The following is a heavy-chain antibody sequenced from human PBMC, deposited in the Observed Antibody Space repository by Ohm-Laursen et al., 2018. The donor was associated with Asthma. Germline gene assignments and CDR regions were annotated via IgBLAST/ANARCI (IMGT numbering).Heavy chain of an antibody. Sequence: SLRLSCAAAGFTFEKYAMHWVRQAPGKGLEWVSGFSLDSDRRDYVDSVKGRFTISRDNVENSVYLQMNSLRAEDTAVYYCVRDGSSGWHFDYWGQGTLVIVSS. J-gene: IGHJ4*02. CDR1: GFTFEKYA. D-gene: IGHD6-19*01. CDR2: FSLDSDRR. V-gene: IGHV3-9*01. CDR3: VRDGSSGWHFDY.